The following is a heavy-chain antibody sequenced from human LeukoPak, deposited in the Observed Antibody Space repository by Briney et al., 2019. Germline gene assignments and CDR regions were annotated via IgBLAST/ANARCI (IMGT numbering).Heavy chain of an antibody. Sequence: SETLSLTCTVSGGSISSDSYYWSWIRQRPGLCLEWIGYVYYTGSTYYNPSLRSRISLSLDTSEKQISLRLTSVTATDSAVYYCARGLYDTSGYHFDYWGQGTLVTVSS. CDR2: VYYTGST. V-gene: IGHV4-31*03. J-gene: IGHJ4*02. CDR1: GGSISSDSYY. D-gene: IGHD3-22*01. CDR3: ARGLYDTSGYHFDY.